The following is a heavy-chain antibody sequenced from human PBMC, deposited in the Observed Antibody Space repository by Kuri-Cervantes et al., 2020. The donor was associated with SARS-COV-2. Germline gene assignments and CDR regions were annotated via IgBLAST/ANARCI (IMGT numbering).Heavy chain of an antibody. D-gene: IGHD3-16*01. CDR1: GYSISSGYY. V-gene: IGHV4-38-2*02. Sequence: GSLRLSCTVSGYSISSGYYWGWIRQPPGKGLEWIGSIYHSGSTYYNPSLKSRVTISVDTSKNQFSLKLRSVTAADTAMYYCARGVGGGETFDFWGQGTLVTVSS. CDR3: ARGVGGGETFDF. J-gene: IGHJ4*02. CDR2: IYHSGST.